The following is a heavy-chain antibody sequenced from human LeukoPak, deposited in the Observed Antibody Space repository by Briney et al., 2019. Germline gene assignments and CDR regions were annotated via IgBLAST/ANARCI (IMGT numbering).Heavy chain of an antibody. D-gene: IGHD2-2*01. Sequence: PSETLSLTCTVSGGSIRSSYYYWGWIRQPPGKGLEWIGSIYDSGSTYYNPSLKSRVTISVDTSKNQFSLKLSSVTAADTAVYYCARGTNWAYYGMDVWGQGTTVTVSS. CDR3: ARGTNWAYYGMDV. CDR1: GGSIRSSYYY. CDR2: IYDSGST. J-gene: IGHJ6*02. V-gene: IGHV4-39*07.